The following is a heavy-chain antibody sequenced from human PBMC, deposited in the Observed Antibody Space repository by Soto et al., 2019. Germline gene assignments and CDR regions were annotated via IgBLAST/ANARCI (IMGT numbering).Heavy chain of an antibody. CDR1: GFTFSNYA. Sequence: EVHLLESGGDLVQPGGSLRLSCAASGFTFSNYAMSWVRQAPGKGLDWVSDISGSAASTFYADSVKGRFTISRDNAKKTLYLQMNSLRAEETAVYYCAKWTRIYCRGSRCYLDDPFDYWGQADVVTVSS. D-gene: IGHD2-15*01. CDR3: AKWTRIYCRGSRCYLDDPFDY. CDR2: ISGSAAST. J-gene: IGHJ4*02. V-gene: IGHV3-23*01.